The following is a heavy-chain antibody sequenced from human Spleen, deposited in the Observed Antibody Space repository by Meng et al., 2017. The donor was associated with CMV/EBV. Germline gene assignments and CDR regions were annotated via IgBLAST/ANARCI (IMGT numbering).Heavy chain of an antibody. Sequence: ASGYTFTSYGISWVRQAPGKGLEWISLISRYNSNTDYSHYVQGRVTMTRDNSKNTLYLEMSSLRADDTAVYYCAKQRRYYDDSGFLIWGQGTLVTVSS. D-gene: IGHD3-22*01. CDR1: GYTFTSYG. CDR2: ISRYNSNT. V-gene: IGHV3-23*03. CDR3: AKQRRYYDDSGFLI. J-gene: IGHJ4*02.